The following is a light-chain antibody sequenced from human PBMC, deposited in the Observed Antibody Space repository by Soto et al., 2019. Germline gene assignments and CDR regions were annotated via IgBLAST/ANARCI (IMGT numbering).Light chain of an antibody. V-gene: IGKV3-15*01. CDR2: GAS. CDR1: QSVSSN. Sequence: EIVMTQSPATLSVSPGERATLSCRASQSVSSNLAWYQQKPGQVPRLLIYGASTRATGIPARFSGSGSGTEFTLTISSLQSEDFAVYYCQQYNNWPPWTFGQGTKVEI. J-gene: IGKJ1*01. CDR3: QQYNNWPPWT.